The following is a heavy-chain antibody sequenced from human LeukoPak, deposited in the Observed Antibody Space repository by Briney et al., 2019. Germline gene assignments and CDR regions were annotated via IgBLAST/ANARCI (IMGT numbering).Heavy chain of an antibody. Sequence: PGGPLRLSCAASGFTFSSYWMHWVRQAPGKGLVWVSRIDGDGSSANYADSVKGRFTISRDNARNTLYLQMNSLRAEDTAVYYCARSIVGACFDCWGQGTLVTVSS. CDR3: ARSIVGACFDC. J-gene: IGHJ4*02. CDR1: GFTFSSYW. V-gene: IGHV3-74*01. D-gene: IGHD1-26*01. CDR2: IDGDGSSA.